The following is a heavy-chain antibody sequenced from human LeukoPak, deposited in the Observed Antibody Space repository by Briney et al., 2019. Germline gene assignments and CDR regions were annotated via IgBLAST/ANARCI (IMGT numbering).Heavy chain of an antibody. V-gene: IGHV4-34*01. CDR3: AREDGDYPFDY. J-gene: IGHJ4*02. CDR1: GGSFSGYY. Sequence: KSSETLSLTCAVYGGSFSGYYWSWIRQPPGKGLEWIGEINHSGSTNYNPSLKSRVTISVDTSKNQFSLKLSSVTAADTAVYYCAREDGDYPFDYWGQGTLVTVSS. D-gene: IGHD4-17*01. CDR2: INHSGST.